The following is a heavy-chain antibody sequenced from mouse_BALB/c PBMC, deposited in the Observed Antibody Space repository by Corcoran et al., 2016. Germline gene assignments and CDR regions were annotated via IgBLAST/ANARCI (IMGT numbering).Heavy chain of an antibody. CDR3: ARVGRDGYWYY. Sequence: PVETGASGKISCKASGYSFTGYYMHWVKQSHGKGFEWIGYISCYNGATNYNQKFKGKATFTVDTSSSTACMQFNSLTSEDSAVYYCARVGRDGYWYYWGQGTTLTFSS. CDR2: ISCYNGAT. CDR1: GYSFTGYY. D-gene: IGHD2-3*01. J-gene: IGHJ2*01. V-gene: IGHV1S34*01.